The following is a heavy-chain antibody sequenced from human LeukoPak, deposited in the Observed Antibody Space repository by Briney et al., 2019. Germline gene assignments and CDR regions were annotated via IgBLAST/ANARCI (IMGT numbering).Heavy chain of an antibody. CDR1: GGSISSYY. CDR3: ARHLGSGGSCYFDY. D-gene: IGHD2-15*01. V-gene: IGHV4-59*08. J-gene: IGHJ4*02. Sequence: PSETLSLTCTVSGGSISSYYWSWIRQPPGKGLEWIGYIYYSGSTNYNPSLKSRVTISVDTSKNQFSLKLSSVTAADTAVYYCARHLGSGGSCYFDYWGQGTLVTVSS. CDR2: IYYSGST.